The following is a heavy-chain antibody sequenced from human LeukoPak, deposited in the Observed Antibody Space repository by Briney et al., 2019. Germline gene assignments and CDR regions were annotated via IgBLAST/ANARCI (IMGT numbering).Heavy chain of an antibody. CDR1: GFTFSSYA. D-gene: IGHD7-27*01. V-gene: IGHV3-30-3*01. J-gene: IGHJ4*02. CDR3: ARGGLTGATLGPFDY. Sequence: PGGSLRLSWAASGFTFSSYAMHWVRQAPGKGLEWVAVITSDGSNKYYAESVRGRFTISRDNSKNTLYLQMNSLRPEDTAVYYCARGGLTGATLGPFDYWGQGTLVTVSS. CDR2: ITSDGSNK.